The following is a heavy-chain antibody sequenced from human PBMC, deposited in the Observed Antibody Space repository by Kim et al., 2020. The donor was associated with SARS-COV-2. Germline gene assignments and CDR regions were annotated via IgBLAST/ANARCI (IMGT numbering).Heavy chain of an antibody. J-gene: IGHJ4*02. V-gene: IGHV3-9*01. CDR2: ISWNSGNI. D-gene: IGHD1-1*01. Sequence: GGSLRLSCAVSGFTFDDYAMHWVRQAPGKGLEWVAGISWNSGNIGYADSVKGRFTISRDNAKNTLYLQMNSLRAEDTALYYCAKDQAAVGTGYCDYSCQGALVAVSS. CDR1: GFTFDDYA. CDR3: AKDQAAVGTGYCDY.